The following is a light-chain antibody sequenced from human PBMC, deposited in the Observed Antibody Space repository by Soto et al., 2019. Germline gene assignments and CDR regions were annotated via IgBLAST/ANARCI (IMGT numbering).Light chain of an antibody. CDR2: DSS. V-gene: IGKV1-39*01. CDR1: QSINNW. Sequence: DIQMTQSPSTLSASVGDRVTITCRASQSINNWLAWYQQKPGKAPNLLISDSSDLQSGVPSRFSGSGSGTDFTLTISSLQPEDFATYFCQQSYSTPPWTFGQGTKVDVK. CDR3: QQSYSTPPWT. J-gene: IGKJ1*01.